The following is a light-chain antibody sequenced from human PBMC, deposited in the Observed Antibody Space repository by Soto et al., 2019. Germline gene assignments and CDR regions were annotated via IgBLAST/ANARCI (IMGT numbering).Light chain of an antibody. J-gene: IGLJ2*01. Sequence: QAVVTQPPSASGTPGQRVTISCSGSTSNIEKFYVYWYQQVPGTAPKLLIYRNNQRPSGVPDRVAGSKSGTSASLAISGLRSEDEAEYYCAAWDDSLRGVIFGGGTNLTVL. CDR2: RNN. CDR3: AAWDDSLRGVI. V-gene: IGLV1-47*01. CDR1: TSNIEKFY.